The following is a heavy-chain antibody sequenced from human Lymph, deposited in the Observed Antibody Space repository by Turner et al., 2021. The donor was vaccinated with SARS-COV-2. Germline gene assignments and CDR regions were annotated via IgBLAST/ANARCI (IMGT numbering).Heavy chain of an antibody. CDR2: SSGSSSYS. CDR1: GGTFSSYS. J-gene: IGHJ4*02. CDR3: ARSERGRADGWSGYFPSPLDY. D-gene: IGHD3-3*01. V-gene: IGHV3-21*01. Sequence: EVQLVESGGGLVKPGGTLRLSGTAAGGTFSSYSMHWGRRDPGKGLEWLSSSSGSSSYSYYTESVKNRFTISRTNAKNSLFLQMNSLRAENTAVYYCARSERGRADGWSGYFPSPLDYWGQGTLVTVSS.